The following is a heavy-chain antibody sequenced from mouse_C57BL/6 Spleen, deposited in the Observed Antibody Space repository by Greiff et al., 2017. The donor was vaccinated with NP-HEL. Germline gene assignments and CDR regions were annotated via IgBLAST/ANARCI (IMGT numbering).Heavy chain of an antibody. CDR1: GYAFTNYL. V-gene: IGHV1-54*01. Sequence: QVQLQQSGAELVRPGTSVKVSCKASGYAFTNYLIEWVKQRPGQGLEWIGVINPGSGGTNYNEKFKGKATLTADKSSSTAYMQLSSLTSEDTAVYYCASSTVDYAMDYWGQGTSVTVSS. J-gene: IGHJ4*01. CDR2: INPGSGGT. CDR3: ASSTVDYAMDY. D-gene: IGHD1-1*01.